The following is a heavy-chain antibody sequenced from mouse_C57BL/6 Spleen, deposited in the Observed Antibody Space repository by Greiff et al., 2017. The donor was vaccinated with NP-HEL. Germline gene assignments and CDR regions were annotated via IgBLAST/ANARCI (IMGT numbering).Heavy chain of an antibody. Sequence: VQLQQSGAELVKPGASVKISCKASGYAFSSYWMNWVKQRPGKGLEWIGQIYPGDGDTNYNGKFKGKATLTADKSSSTAYMQLSSLTSEDSAVYFCAGLYYCNSSFAYWGQGTLVTVSA. CDR3: AGLYYCNSSFAY. CDR2: IYPGDGDT. J-gene: IGHJ3*01. CDR1: GYAFSSYW. D-gene: IGHD2-1*01. V-gene: IGHV1-80*01.